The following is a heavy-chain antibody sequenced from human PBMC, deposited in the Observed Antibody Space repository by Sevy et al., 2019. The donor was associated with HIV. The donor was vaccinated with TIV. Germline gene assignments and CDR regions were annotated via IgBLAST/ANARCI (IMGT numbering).Heavy chain of an antibody. Sequence: GGSLRLSCAASGFTFRNFGMSWVRQAPGKGLEWVSCISSSGGNTYYPDSMNGRFTISRDNSKKTLYLQINSLRVEDTAVYYCAKQPTSVPYYDLDVWGQGTTVTVSS. V-gene: IGHV3-23*01. J-gene: IGHJ6*02. CDR1: GFTFRNFG. CDR3: AKQPTSVPYYDLDV. CDR2: ISSSGGNT.